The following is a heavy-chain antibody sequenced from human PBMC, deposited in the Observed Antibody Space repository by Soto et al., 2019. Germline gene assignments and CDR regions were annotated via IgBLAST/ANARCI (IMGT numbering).Heavy chain of an antibody. J-gene: IGHJ3*02. CDR2: ISSSSSTI. CDR3: ARISIMITFVDAFDI. CDR1: GFTFSSYS. Sequence: GGSLRLSCAASGFTFSSYSMNWVRQAPGKGLEWVSYISSSSSTIYYADSVKGRFTISRDNAKNSLYLQMNSLRAEETAVYYCARISIMITFVDAFDIWGQGTMVTVSS. V-gene: IGHV3-48*01. D-gene: IGHD3-16*01.